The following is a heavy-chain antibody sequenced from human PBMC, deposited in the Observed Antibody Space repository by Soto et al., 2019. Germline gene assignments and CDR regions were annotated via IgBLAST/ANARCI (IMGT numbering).Heavy chain of an antibody. CDR3: ARYYDSSGYYSYNWFDP. V-gene: IGHV1-18*01. CDR2: ISAYNGNT. D-gene: IGHD3-22*01. J-gene: IGHJ5*02. CDR1: GYTFTSYG. Sequence: GASVKVSGKASGYTFTSYGISWVLQAPGQGLEWMGWISAYNGNTNYAQKLQGRVTMTTDTSTSTAYMELRSLRSDDTAVYYCARYYDSSGYYSYNWFDPWGQGTLVTVSS.